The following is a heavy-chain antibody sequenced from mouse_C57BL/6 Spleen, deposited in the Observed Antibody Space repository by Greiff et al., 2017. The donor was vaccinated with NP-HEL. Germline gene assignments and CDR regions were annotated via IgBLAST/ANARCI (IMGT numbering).Heavy chain of an antibody. Sequence: QVQLQQSGTELVKPGASVKLSCKASGYTFTSYWMHWVKQRPGQGLEWIGNINPSNGGTNYNEKFKSKATLTVDKPSSTAYMQLSSLTSEDSAVYYCARDDGYYRYFDVWGTGTTVTVSS. V-gene: IGHV1-53*01. CDR3: ARDDGYYRYFDV. J-gene: IGHJ1*03. D-gene: IGHD2-3*01. CDR1: GYTFTSYW. CDR2: INPSNGGT.